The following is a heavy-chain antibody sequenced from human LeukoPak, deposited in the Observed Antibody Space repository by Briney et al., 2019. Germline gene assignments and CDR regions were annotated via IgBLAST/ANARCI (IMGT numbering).Heavy chain of an antibody. D-gene: IGHD3-3*01. CDR2: INPNSGGT. CDR3: ARDEYYDFWSGYLAYFDY. J-gene: IGHJ4*02. Sequence: ASVKVSCKASGGTFSSYAISWVRQAPGQGLEWMGWINPNSGGTNYAQKFQGRVTMTRDTSISTAYMELSRLRSDDTAVYYCARDEYYDFWSGYLAYFDYWGQGTLVTVSS. CDR1: GGTFSSYA. V-gene: IGHV1-2*02.